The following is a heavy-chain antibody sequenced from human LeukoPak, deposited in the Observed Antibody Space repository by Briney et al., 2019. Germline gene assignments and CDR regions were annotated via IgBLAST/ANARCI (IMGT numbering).Heavy chain of an antibody. CDR3: ARGSTKFDP. V-gene: IGHV4-59*01. D-gene: IGHD2-8*01. CDR1: GGSISSYY. CDR2: IYYSGST. Sequence: SETLSLTCTVSGGSISSYYWSWIRQPPGKGLEWIGYIYYSGSTNYNPSLKSRVTISVDTSKNQFSLKLSSVTAADTAVYYCARGSTKFDPWGQGTLVTVSS. J-gene: IGHJ5*02.